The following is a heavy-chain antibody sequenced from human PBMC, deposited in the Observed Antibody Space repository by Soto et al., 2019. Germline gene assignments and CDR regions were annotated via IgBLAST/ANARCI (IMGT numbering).Heavy chain of an antibody. CDR2: MYDGGST. J-gene: IGHJ2*01. CDR3: SRLEVGLWYFDL. D-gene: IGHD2-2*01. V-gene: IGHV4-59*08. Sequence: QVQLQESGPGLVQPSETLSLTCTVSGGSIRSNYWSWIRQPPGKGLEWIGYMYDGGSTNYNPSLRSRVSLSVDTSETQFSLKLTSVTASYTDVYYCSRLEVGLWYFDLWGRVTLVTVSS. CDR1: GGSIRSNY.